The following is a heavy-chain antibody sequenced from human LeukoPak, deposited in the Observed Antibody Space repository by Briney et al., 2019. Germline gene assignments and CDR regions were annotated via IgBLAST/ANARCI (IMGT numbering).Heavy chain of an antibody. CDR1: GFTFSSYW. D-gene: IGHD1/OR15-1a*01. J-gene: IGHJ4*02. CDR2: IRQDGSVQ. V-gene: IGHV3-7*01. Sequence: GGSLRLSCAASGFTFSSYWMSWVRQAPGKGLEWVANIRQDGSVQNYVDSVKGRFTISRDNPKNSVYLQMSSLRAEDTAVYYCLVTTRSRGFDYWGQGTLATVSS. CDR3: LVTTRSRGFDY.